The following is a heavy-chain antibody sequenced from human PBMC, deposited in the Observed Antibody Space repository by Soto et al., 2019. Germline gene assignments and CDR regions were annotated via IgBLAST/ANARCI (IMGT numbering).Heavy chain of an antibody. J-gene: IGHJ4*02. CDR3: SRSLIIDFVS. CDR1: GFNFAAYT. V-gene: IGHV3-49*04. Sequence: LRLSCSASGFNFAAYTMSWVRLTPGKGLEWVGFIRRIAYGGTTDYAASVKGRFTISRDDSRKIVYLQMSRLKIEDTAVYYCSRSLIIDFVSWGPGTLVTVSS. CDR2: IRRIAYGGTT.